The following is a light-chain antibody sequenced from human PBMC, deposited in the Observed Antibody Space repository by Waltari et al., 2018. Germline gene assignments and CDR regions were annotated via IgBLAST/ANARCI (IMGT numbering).Light chain of an antibody. J-gene: IGKJ5*01. CDR1: PSVGNY. CDR2: DTS. Sequence: EIVLTQSPATLSLSPGERATLPCRASPSVGNYLAWYQQTPGLTPRLLIYDTSNRATGIPARFSGSGSGTDFTLTISSLEPEDFAFYYCQQGRSWPPVTFGQGTRLEIK. V-gene: IGKV3-11*01. CDR3: QQGRSWPPVT.